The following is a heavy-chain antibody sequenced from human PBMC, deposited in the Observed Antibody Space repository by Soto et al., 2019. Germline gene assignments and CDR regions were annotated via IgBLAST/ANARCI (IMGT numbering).Heavy chain of an antibody. Sequence: QVQLQESGPGLVKPSQTLSLTCTVSGGSISSGGYYWSWIRQHPGKGLEWIGYIYYSGSTYYNPSLKSRVTLSVKTSKNQFSLKPSSVAAADKAVYYCARDPGMVRGYDYWGQGTLVTVSS. CDR2: IYYSGST. V-gene: IGHV4-31*03. CDR3: ARDPGMVRGYDY. J-gene: IGHJ4*02. D-gene: IGHD3-10*01. CDR1: GGSISSGGYY.